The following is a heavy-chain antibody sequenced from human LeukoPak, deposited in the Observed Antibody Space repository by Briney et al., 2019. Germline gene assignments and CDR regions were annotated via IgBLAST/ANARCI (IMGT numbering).Heavy chain of an antibody. Sequence: GGSLRLSXAASGLTFSSHGMHWVRQAPGKGLEWVALIWYDGSDKYYADSVRGRFTITRDNAKNMLYLQMNSLGVEDTAVYYCTADGCGGTCYFDHWGQGALVTVSS. CDR1: GLTFSSHG. CDR2: IWYDGSDK. V-gene: IGHV3-33*01. J-gene: IGHJ4*02. D-gene: IGHD2-15*01. CDR3: TADGCGGTCYFDH.